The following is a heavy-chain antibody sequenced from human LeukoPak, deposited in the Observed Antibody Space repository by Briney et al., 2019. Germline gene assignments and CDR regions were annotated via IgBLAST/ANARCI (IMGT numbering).Heavy chain of an antibody. CDR2: INPNRGSE. CDR3: ARGGKNDYDSSGYYSLFDY. J-gene: IGHJ4*02. D-gene: IGHD3-22*01. CDR1: GYTFTGYY. Sequence: GASVTLSCKTSGYTFTGYYMHWVRQPPGQGLEWVGRINPNRGSENDGEKLQGRDTMTRDTSISTGYMELSRLRSDDTAVYDCARGGKNDYDSSGYYSLFDYWGQGTLVTVSS. V-gene: IGHV1-2*06.